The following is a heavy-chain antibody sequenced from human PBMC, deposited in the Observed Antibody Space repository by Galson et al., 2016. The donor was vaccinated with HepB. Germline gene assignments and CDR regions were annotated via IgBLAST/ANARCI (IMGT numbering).Heavy chain of an antibody. Sequence: SLRLSCAASGFTFDDYGMSWVRQAPGKGLEWVSGINWNGGSTGYADSVKGRFTISRDNAKNSLYPQMNSLRAEDTALYHCARVTGLYGSGSYSLEAFDICSQRTMVTVSS. CDR1: GFTFDDYG. CDR3: ARVTGLYGSGSYSLEAFDI. CDR2: INWNGGST. D-gene: IGHD3-10*01. V-gene: IGHV3-20*01. J-gene: IGHJ3*02.